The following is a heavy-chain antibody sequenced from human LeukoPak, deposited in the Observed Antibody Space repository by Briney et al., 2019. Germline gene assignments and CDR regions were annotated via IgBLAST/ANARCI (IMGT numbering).Heavy chain of an antibody. J-gene: IGHJ4*02. V-gene: IGHV1-46*01. CDR3: AREGYSYGYDLPGGY. D-gene: IGHD5-18*01. Sequence: ASVKVSCKASGYTFTSYYMHWVRQAPGQGLEWMGIINPSGGSTSYAQKFQGRVTMTRDTSTSTVYMEPSSLRSEDTAVYYCAREGYSYGYDLPGGYWGQGTLVTVSS. CDR2: INPSGGST. CDR1: GYTFTSYY.